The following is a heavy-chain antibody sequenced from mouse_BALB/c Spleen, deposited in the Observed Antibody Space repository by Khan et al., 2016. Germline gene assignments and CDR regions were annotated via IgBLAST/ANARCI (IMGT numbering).Heavy chain of an antibody. V-gene: IGHV5-6-5*01. D-gene: IGHD2-12*01. CDR3: ARGDLRRFYVMDY. J-gene: IGHJ4*01. CDR1: GFTFSNYV. Sequence: EVQLQESGGVLVKPGGSLKLSCAASGFTFSNYVMSWVRQTPEKRLEWVASITSGDTTYYPDSLKGRFIISRDDVRNILYLQMSSLRSEDTAMYYCARGDLRRFYVMDYWGQGTSVTVSS. CDR2: ITSGDTT.